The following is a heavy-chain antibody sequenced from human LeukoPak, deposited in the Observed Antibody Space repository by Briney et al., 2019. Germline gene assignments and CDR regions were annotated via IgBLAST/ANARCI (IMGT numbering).Heavy chain of an antibody. CDR1: GGSFSGYY. V-gene: IGHV4-34*01. CDR2: INHSGST. D-gene: IGHD6-13*01. CDR3: ARGIGRQQLVRSWFDP. Sequence: SETLSLTCAVYGGSFSGYYWSWIRQPPGKGLEWIGEINHSGSTNYNPSLKSRVTISVDTSKNQFSLKLSSVTAADTAVYYCARGIGRQQLVRSWFDPWGQGTLVTVSS. J-gene: IGHJ5*02.